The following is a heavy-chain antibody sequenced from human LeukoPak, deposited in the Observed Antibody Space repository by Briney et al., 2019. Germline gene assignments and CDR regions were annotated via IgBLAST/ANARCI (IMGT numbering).Heavy chain of an antibody. Sequence: SSETLSLTCSVSGGSISSYYWVWIRQPPGKGLEWIGLIYYSGSTNYNPSLKCRVTISVDTSKNQFSLKLSSVTAADTAVYYCARHRPDIAAAGIFWFDPWGQGTLVTVSS. D-gene: IGHD6-13*01. V-gene: IGHV4-59*08. J-gene: IGHJ5*02. CDR3: ARHRPDIAAAGIFWFDP. CDR1: GGSISSYY. CDR2: IYYSGST.